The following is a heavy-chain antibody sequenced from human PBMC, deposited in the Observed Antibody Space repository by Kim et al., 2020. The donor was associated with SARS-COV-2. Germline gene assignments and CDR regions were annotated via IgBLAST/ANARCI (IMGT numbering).Heavy chain of an antibody. V-gene: IGHV1-2*02. Sequence: YAQKVQGRVSMTRDTSLSTAYLELSGLRSDDTAIFFCARINAAAWDYGLDVWGQGTMVTVSS. D-gene: IGHD6-25*01. CDR3: ARINAAAWDYGLDV. J-gene: IGHJ6*02.